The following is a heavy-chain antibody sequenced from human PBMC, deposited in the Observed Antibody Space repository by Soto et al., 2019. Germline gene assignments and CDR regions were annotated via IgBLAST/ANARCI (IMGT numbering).Heavy chain of an antibody. D-gene: IGHD6-19*01. CDR1: GGSVSSGSYY. Sequence: TSETLSLTCTVSGGSVSSGSYYWSWIRQPPGKGLEWIGYIYYSGSTNYNPSLKSRVTISVDTSKNQFSLKLSSVTAADTAVYYCAREIKSQWLDPRVENWFDPWGQGTLVTVSS. CDR2: IYYSGST. CDR3: AREIKSQWLDPRVENWFDP. J-gene: IGHJ5*02. V-gene: IGHV4-61*01.